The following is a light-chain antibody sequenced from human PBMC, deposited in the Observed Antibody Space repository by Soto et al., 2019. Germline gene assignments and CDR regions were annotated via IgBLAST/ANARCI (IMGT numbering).Light chain of an antibody. J-gene: IGKJ4*01. V-gene: IGKV1-27*01. CDR2: AAS. CDR3: QKYDIAPRT. Sequence: EIQMTQSPSSLSASVGDRVTITCRASQDISNNLAWYQQRPGKVPKLLIYAASTLQSGVPSRFSGSGSGTDFTLTISSLQPEDVATYYCQKYDIAPRTFGGGTKVEIK. CDR1: QDISNN.